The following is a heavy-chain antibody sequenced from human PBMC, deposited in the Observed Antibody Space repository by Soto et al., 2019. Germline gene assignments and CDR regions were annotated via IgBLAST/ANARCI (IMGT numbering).Heavy chain of an antibody. CDR3: AKGSPAPHYSYMDA. Sequence: EVQLVESGGGLVQPGRSLRLSCAASGFSFGDYAMHWVRQAPGKGLDWVSGISWNSGTVGYADSVKGRFTISRDNAKNSLYLQMNSLRVEDPAFYYCAKGSPAPHYSYMDAWGKGTTVTVPS. D-gene: IGHD2-15*01. J-gene: IGHJ6*03. CDR1: GFSFGDYA. CDR2: ISWNSGTV. V-gene: IGHV3-9*01.